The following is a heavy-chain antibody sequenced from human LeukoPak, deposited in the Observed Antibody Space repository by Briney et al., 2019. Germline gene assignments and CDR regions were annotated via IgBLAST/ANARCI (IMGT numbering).Heavy chain of an antibody. CDR1: GGSFSGYY. CDR3: ARETDPYHFDY. V-gene: IGHV3-30-3*01. D-gene: IGHD2-2*02. Sequence: LSLTCAVYGGSFSGYYWSWIRQPPGKGLEWVAVISYDGSNKYYADSVKGRFTISRDNSKITLYLQMNSLRAEDTAVYYCARETDPYHFDYWGQGTLVTVSS. J-gene: IGHJ4*02. CDR2: ISYDGSNK.